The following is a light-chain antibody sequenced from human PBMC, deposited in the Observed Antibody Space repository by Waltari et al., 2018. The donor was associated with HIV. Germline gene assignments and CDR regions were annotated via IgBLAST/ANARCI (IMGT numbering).Light chain of an antibody. V-gene: IGLV2-23*02. CDR3: CSYAGSSTFVV. Sequence: QSALTQPASVSGSPGQSITISCTGTSSDVGSYNLVSWYQQHPGKAPKLMIYEVNNRPSVVSIRFSGSKSCNTASLTISGLQAEDEADYYCCSYAGSSTFVVFGGETELTVL. J-gene: IGLJ2*01. CDR1: SSDVGSYNL. CDR2: EVN.